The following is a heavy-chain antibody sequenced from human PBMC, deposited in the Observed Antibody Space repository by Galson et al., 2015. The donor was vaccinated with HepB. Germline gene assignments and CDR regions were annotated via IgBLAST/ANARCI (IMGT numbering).Heavy chain of an antibody. J-gene: IGHJ3*02. CDR2: ISYDGSNK. D-gene: IGHD2-21*02. CDR3: ARDYNVGGGDVHDAFDI. V-gene: IGHV3-30*04. Sequence: SLRLSCAASGFTFSSYAMHWVRQAPGKGLEWVAVISYDGSNKYYADSVKGRFTISRDNSKNTLYLQMNSLRAEDTAVYYCARDYNVGGGDVHDAFDIWGQGTMVTVSS. CDR1: GFTFSSYA.